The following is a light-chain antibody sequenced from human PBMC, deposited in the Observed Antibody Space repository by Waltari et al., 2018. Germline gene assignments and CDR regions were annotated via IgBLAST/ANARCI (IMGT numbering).Light chain of an antibody. Sequence: ELVLTPSPGTRSLSPRARATLSCRAGQSVRGSLAWYQQKAGQAPRLLIYGASSRATGIPDRFSGSGSGTDFSLTISRLEPEDFAVYYCQHYVRLPATFGQGTKVEI. CDR2: GAS. CDR1: QSVRGS. J-gene: IGKJ1*01. V-gene: IGKV3-20*01. CDR3: QHYVRLPAT.